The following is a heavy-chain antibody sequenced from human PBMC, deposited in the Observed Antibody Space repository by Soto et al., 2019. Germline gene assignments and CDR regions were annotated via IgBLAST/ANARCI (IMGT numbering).Heavy chain of an antibody. CDR1: GFSLSTSGVG. V-gene: IGHV2-5*02. CDR3: AHSIGYCISSGCSKSYWYFDL. CDR2: IYWDDDK. J-gene: IGHJ2*01. Sequence: QITLKESGPTLVKPTQTLTLTCTFSGFSLSTSGVGVGWIRQPPGKALEWLALIYWDDDKRYNPSLKSRLTITKAASXIXVXLXXTNMDPVDTATYSCAHSIGYCISSGCSKSYWYFDLWGRGTLVTVSS. D-gene: IGHD2-2*01.